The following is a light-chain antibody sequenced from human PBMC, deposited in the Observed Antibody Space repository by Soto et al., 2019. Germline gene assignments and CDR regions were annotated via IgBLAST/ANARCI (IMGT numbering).Light chain of an antibody. J-gene: IGKJ1*01. CDR3: QYYGSSST. CDR1: QSVSSNF. Sequence: DIVLTQSPGTLSLSPVERATLSCRASQSVSSNFLAWYQQKPGQAPRLLIYGASSRATGIPDRFSGSGSGTDFTLTINRLEPADFAVYYCQYYGSSSTFGQGTKVDIK. V-gene: IGKV3-20*01. CDR2: GAS.